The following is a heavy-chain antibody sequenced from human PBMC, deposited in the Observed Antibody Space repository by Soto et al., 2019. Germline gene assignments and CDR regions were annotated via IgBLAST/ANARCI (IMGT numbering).Heavy chain of an antibody. CDR2: IYPGDSDT. Sequence: PGESLKISCKGSGYSFTSYWIGWARHMTGKGLEWMGIIYPGDSDTRYSPSFQGQVTISADKSISTAYLQWSSLKASDTAMYYCARQGRITIFTNWFDPWGQGTLVTVSS. J-gene: IGHJ5*02. CDR3: ARQGRITIFTNWFDP. CDR1: GYSFTSYW. V-gene: IGHV5-51*01. D-gene: IGHD3-9*01.